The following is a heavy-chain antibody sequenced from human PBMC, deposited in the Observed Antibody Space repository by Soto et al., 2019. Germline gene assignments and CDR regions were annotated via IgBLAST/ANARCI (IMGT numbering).Heavy chain of an antibody. V-gene: IGHV3-74*03. Sequence: VGSLRLSCAASGFTFSMYWMHWVRQAPGKGLLWVSRINGDGTDTTYADSVKGRFTISRDNAKNTVYLQMHGLRAEDTAVYYCAREVGRGSGSYYLDYWGQETLVTVSS. CDR3: AREVGRGSGSYYLDY. D-gene: IGHD3-16*01. CDR1: GFTFSMYW. J-gene: IGHJ4*02. CDR2: INGDGTDT.